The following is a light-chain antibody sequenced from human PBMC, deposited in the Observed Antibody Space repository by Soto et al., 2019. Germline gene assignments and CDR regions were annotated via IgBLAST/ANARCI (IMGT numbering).Light chain of an antibody. CDR2: ATS. CDR3: QHYNNWPLT. J-gene: IGKJ4*01. Sequence: EIVLTQSPATLSVSPGERASLSCRASQSVSSNLAWYQQKPGQTPRLLIYATSTRATGIPARVSGSGSGTEFTLTISSLQSEDVAVYYCQHYNNWPLTFGGGTKVDIK. V-gene: IGKV3-15*01. CDR1: QSVSSN.